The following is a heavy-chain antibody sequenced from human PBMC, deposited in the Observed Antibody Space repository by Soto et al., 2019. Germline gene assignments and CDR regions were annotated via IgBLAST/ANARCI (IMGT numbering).Heavy chain of an antibody. Sequence: ASVKVSCKVSGYTLTELSMHWVRQAPGKGLEWMGGFDPEDGETIYAQKFQGRVTMTEDTSTSTAYMKLRSLRSDDTAVYYCARIGDIVVVPAAITFDYWGQGTLVTVSS. J-gene: IGHJ4*02. CDR3: ARIGDIVVVPAAITFDY. CDR1: GYTLTELS. V-gene: IGHV1-24*01. CDR2: FDPEDGET. D-gene: IGHD2-2*01.